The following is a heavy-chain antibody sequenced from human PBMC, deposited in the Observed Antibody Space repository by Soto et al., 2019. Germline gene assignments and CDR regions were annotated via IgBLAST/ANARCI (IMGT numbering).Heavy chain of an antibody. CDR2: ISSTSSTI. CDR1: GFTFSSYS. CDR3: TTDFLWTTSPDFDY. J-gene: IGHJ4*02. Sequence: HPGGSLRLSCAASGFTFSSYSMNWVRQAPGRGLEWVSYISSTSSTIYYADSVKGRFTISRDNAKNSLYLQMNSLKTEDTAVYYCTTDFLWTTSPDFDYWGQGTLVTVSS. D-gene: IGHD4-17*01. V-gene: IGHV3-48*01.